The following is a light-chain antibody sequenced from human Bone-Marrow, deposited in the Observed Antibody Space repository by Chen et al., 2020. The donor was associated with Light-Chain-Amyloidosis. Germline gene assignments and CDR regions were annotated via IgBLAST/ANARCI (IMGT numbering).Light chain of an antibody. Sequence: NFMLTQPHSVSESPGQTVIISCTRSSGSIATKYVQWYQQRPGSSPTTVIYEDDQRPSGVPDRFSGSIDRSSNAASLTISGLKTEDEADYYCQSYQGSSQVVFGGGTKLTVL. V-gene: IGLV6-57*01. CDR1: SGSIATKY. CDR3: QSYQGSSQVV. CDR2: EDD. J-gene: IGLJ3*02.